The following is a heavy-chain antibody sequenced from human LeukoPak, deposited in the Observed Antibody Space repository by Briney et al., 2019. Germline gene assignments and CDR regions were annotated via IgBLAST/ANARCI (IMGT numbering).Heavy chain of an antibody. CDR1: GGSISSGSYY. CDR2: IYTSGST. J-gene: IGHJ4*02. Sequence: SETPSLTCTVSGGSISSGSYYWSWIRQPAGKGLEWIGRIYTSGSTNYNPSLKSRVTISVDTSKNQFSLKLSSVTAADTAVYYCARHGGLGVTTSPHFDYWGQGTLVTVSS. CDR3: ARHGGLGVTTSPHFDY. V-gene: IGHV4-61*02. D-gene: IGHD4-11*01.